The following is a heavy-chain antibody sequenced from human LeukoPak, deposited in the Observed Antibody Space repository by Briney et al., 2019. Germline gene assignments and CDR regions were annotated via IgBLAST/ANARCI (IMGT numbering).Heavy chain of an antibody. CDR3: AKDPLSWFYGMDV. Sequence: GGSLRLSCAASGFTFSNYAMSWVRQAPGKGLEWVSTISDDSTYYTDSVKGRFTISRDNSTNTLYLQMNSLRAEDTAVYYCAKDPLSWFYGMDVWGKGTTVTVSS. CDR2: ISDDST. CDR1: GFTFSNYA. J-gene: IGHJ6*04. D-gene: IGHD3-22*01. V-gene: IGHV3-23*01.